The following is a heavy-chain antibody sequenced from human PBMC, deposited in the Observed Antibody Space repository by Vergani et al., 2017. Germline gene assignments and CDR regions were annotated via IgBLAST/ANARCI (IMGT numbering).Heavy chain of an antibody. D-gene: IGHD2-2*01. CDR1: GGSVSSGSYY. CDR3: ERGFGYCSNTSCFDWFDP. Sequence: QVQLQESGPGLVKPSETLSLTCTVSGGSVSSGSYYWSWIRQPPGKGLEWIGYIYYSGSTNYNPSLKSRVTISVDTSKNQFSLKLSSVTAAHTAVYYCERGFGYCSNTSCFDWFDPWGQGTLVTVSS. V-gene: IGHV4-61*01. CDR2: IYYSGST. J-gene: IGHJ5*02.